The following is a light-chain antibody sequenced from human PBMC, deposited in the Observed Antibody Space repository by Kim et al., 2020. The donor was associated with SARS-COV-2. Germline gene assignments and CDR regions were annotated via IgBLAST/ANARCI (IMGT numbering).Light chain of an antibody. J-gene: IGLJ1*01. CDR2: YAR. Sequence: SYELTQPPSVSVAPGKTARITCGGNNIGSTSVHWYQQKPGPAPVLVIYYARDRPSAIPERFSGSNSGTTATLTISRVEAGAEADYYCQVWDSSSDHYVFG. CDR1: NIGSTS. V-gene: IGLV3-21*04. CDR3: QVWDSSSDHYV.